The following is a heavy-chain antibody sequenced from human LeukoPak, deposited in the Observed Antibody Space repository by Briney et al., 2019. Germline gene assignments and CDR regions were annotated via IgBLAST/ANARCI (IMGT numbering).Heavy chain of an antibody. CDR2: IYCTGST. J-gene: IGHJ4*02. D-gene: IGHD1-1*01. V-gene: IGHV4-59*08. CDR3: ARHKEESGAYRPNDY. Sequence: SETLSLTCTVSGGSISSFYWSWIRQPPGKGLEWIGFIYCTGSTDYNPSLKSRVTMSVDTSKNQFSLKLSSVTAADTAVYYCARHKEESGAYRPNDYWGQGTLVTVSS. CDR1: GGSISSFY.